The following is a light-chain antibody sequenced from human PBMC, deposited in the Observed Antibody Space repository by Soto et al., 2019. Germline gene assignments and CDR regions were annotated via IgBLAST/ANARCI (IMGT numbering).Light chain of an antibody. CDR1: QSVTSSY. V-gene: IGKV3-20*01. CDR3: QQYGALPR. J-gene: IGKJ5*01. CDR2: GAS. Sequence: DIVLTQSPGTLSLSPGERDTLSCRASQSVTSSYLAWYQHKPEQAPRLLIYGASSRATGVPDRFSGSGSGTDFTLTISRLEPEDFAVYFFQQYGALPRFGQGTRLEIK.